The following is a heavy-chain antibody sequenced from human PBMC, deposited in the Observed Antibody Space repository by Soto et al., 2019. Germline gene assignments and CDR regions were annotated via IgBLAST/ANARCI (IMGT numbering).Heavy chain of an antibody. V-gene: IGHV1-18*04. Sequence: ASVKVSCKASGYTFSGYSITWVRQAPGQGLEWMGRISGYNGNTNYARTLRGRLALTTDTSTSTAYMELRSLTSDDTAVYYCARDVFCGGAPACPDMDVWGQGTTVTVSS. D-gene: IGHD2-21*01. CDR3: ARDVFCGGAPACPDMDV. CDR2: ISGYNGNT. J-gene: IGHJ6*02. CDR1: GYTFSGYS.